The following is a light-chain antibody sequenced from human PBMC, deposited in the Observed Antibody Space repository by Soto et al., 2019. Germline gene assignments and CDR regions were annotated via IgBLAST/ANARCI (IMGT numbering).Light chain of an antibody. CDR3: QQYGGSPRT. CDR2: DAS. J-gene: IGKJ1*01. CDR1: QSVSSN. V-gene: IGKV3-20*01. Sequence: EILMTQSPVTLSVSPGERATLSCRASQSVSSNLAWYQQKPGQAPRLLIHDASSRATGIPDRFSGSGSGTDFTLTISRLEPEDFAVYYCQQYGGSPRTFGQGTKVDIK.